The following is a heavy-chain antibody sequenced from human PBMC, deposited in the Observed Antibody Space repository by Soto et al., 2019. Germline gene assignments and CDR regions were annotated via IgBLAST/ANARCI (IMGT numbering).Heavy chain of an antibody. D-gene: IGHD3-3*01. CDR1: GFTFSSYG. CDR2: IWYDGSNK. Sequence: QVQLVESGGGVVQPGRSLRLSCAASGFTFSSYGMHWVRQAPGKGLEWVAVIWYDGSNKYYADSVKGRFTISRDNSKNTLYLQMNSLRAEDTAVYYCARDPLEGGKYWGQGTLVTVSS. J-gene: IGHJ4*02. CDR3: ARDPLEGGKY. V-gene: IGHV3-33*01.